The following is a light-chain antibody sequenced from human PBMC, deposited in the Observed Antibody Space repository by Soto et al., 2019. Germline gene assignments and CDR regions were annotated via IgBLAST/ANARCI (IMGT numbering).Light chain of an antibody. CDR3: QQYNNWPWK. V-gene: IGKV3-15*01. CDR1: QSVTNS. CDR2: GES. Sequence: IVLTHSPATLSLSPGERATLSCRASQSVTNSLAWYQQKPGQAPRLLIYGESTRATGIPARFSGSGSGTEFTLTISSLQSEDFAVYYCQQYNNWPWKFGQGTKVDIK. J-gene: IGKJ1*01.